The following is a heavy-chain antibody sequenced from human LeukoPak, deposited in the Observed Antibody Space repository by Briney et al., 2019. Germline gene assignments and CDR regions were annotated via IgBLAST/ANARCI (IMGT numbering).Heavy chain of an antibody. CDR1: GVTVSTSY. CDR3: ARDSTTWSRAGY. CDR2: IYGEGNT. Sequence: GESLRLSCAASGVTVSTSYMIWVRQAPGKGLEWVSVIYGEGNTYYADSVKGQFTISRDDSKNTLSLQVTSLRAADTAIYYCARDSTTWSRAGYWGQGTLVTVSS. J-gene: IGHJ4*02. D-gene: IGHD6-13*01. V-gene: IGHV3-53*01.